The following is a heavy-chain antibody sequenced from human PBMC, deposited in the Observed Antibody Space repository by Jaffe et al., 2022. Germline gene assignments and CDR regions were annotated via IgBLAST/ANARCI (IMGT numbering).Heavy chain of an antibody. CDR2: INPDSGGT. CDR3: ARDPHDRNWFDP. Sequence: QVHLLQSGAEVKMPGASVKVSCKASEYTFTFHYIHWVRQAPGQGLEWMGRINPDSGGTNYAQKFQDRVTMTRDTSINTVYMELTSLRSDDTAVYYCARDPHDRNWFDPWGQGTLVTVSS. CDR1: EYTFTFHY. V-gene: IGHV1-2*06. J-gene: IGHJ5*02.